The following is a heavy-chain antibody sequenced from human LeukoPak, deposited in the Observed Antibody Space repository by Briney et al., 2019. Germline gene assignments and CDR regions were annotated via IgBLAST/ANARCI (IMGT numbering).Heavy chain of an antibody. V-gene: IGHV1-24*01. CDR1: GYTLTELS. J-gene: IGHJ6*03. CDR2: FDPEDGET. D-gene: IGHD3-3*01. CDR3: ATSQYYDLTMDV. Sequence: ASVKVSCKVSGYTLTELSMHWVRQAPGKGLEWMGGFDPEDGETIYAQKFQGRVTMTEDTSTDTAYMELSSLRSEDTAVYYCATSQYYDLTMDVWGKGITVTISS.